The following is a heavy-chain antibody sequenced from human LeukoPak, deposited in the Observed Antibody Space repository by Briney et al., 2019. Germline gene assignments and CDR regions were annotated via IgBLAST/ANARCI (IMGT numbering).Heavy chain of an antibody. CDR3: GSAQVGSYSVYFDY. Sequence: ASVKVSCKASGGTFSSYAISWVRQAPGQGLEWMGGIIPIFGTANYAQKFQGRVTITTDESTSTAYMELSSLRSEDTAVYYCGSAQVGSYSVYFDYWGQGTLVTVSS. J-gene: IGHJ4*02. D-gene: IGHD1-26*01. V-gene: IGHV1-69*05. CDR2: IIPIFGTA. CDR1: GGTFSSYA.